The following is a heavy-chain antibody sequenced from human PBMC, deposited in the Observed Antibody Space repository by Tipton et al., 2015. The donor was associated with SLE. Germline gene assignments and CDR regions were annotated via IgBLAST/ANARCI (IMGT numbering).Heavy chain of an antibody. Sequence: LRLSCTVSGGSISSYYWSWIRQPPGKGLEWIGYIYYSGSTNYNPSLKSRVTISVDTSKNQFSLKLSSVTAADTAVYYCARDEGRYYDFWSGYGVGWYFDLWGRGTLVTVSS. CDR2: IYYSGST. CDR1: GGSISSYY. CDR3: ARDEGRYYDFWSGYGVGWYFDL. V-gene: IGHV4-59*01. J-gene: IGHJ2*01. D-gene: IGHD3-3*01.